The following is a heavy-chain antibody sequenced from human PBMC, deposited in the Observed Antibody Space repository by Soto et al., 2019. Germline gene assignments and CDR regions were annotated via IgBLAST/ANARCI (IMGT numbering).Heavy chain of an antibody. D-gene: IGHD3-22*01. V-gene: IGHV3-30-3*01. CDR2: IPYDGSNK. Sequence: GGSLRLSCAASGFTFSSYAMHWVRQAPGKGLEWVAVIPYDGSNKYYADSVKGRFTISRDNSKNTLYLQMNSLRAEDTAVYYCARDEGTYYYDSSGYRNYYYYGMDVWGQGTTVTVSS. CDR1: GFTFSSYA. J-gene: IGHJ6*02. CDR3: ARDEGTYYYDSSGYRNYYYYGMDV.